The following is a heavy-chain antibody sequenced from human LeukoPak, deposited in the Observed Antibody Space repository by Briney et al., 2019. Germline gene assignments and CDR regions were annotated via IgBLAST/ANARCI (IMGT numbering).Heavy chain of an antibody. V-gene: IGHV1-2*06. Sequence: ASVKVSFTASGYTFTGYHMHWVRRAPGQGLEWMGRINPNSGDTNYAQKFQGRVTMTRDTSISTAYMELSRLRSDDTAVYYCARDYCSSTSCLFDYWGQGALVTVSS. CDR1: GYTFTGYH. J-gene: IGHJ4*02. CDR3: ARDYCSSTSCLFDY. CDR2: INPNSGDT. D-gene: IGHD2-2*01.